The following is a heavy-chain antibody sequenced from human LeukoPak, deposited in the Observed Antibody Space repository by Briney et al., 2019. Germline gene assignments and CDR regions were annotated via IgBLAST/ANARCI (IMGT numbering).Heavy chain of an antibody. J-gene: IGHJ5*02. Sequence: GGSLKLSCEASGFTFSNYYMSWIRQAPGQGLESVSYISGSSSYTNYADTVKGRFTISRDTAKNPLYLQMSSLRAEDTAMYYCAKDTGVYGSGYNWFDLWGQGTLVTVSS. CDR2: ISGSSSYT. CDR3: AKDTGVYGSGYNWFDL. D-gene: IGHD3-10*01. V-gene: IGHV3-11*06. CDR1: GFTFSNYY.